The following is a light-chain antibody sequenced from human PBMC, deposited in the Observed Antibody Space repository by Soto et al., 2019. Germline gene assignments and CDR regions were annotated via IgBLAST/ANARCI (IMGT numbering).Light chain of an antibody. J-gene: IGKJ1*01. Sequence: DIQMTQSPSTLLASVGDRVTITCRASQSISSWLAWYQQKPGKAPKLLIYKASSLESGVPSRFSGSGSGTEFTLTISSLQPDDFATYYCQQYDSYSRTFGQGTKVDIK. CDR3: QQYDSYSRT. V-gene: IGKV1-5*03. CDR2: KAS. CDR1: QSISSW.